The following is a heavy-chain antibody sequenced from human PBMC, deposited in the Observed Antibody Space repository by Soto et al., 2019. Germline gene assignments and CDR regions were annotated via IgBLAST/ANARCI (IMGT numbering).Heavy chain of an antibody. V-gene: IGHV4-34*01. J-gene: IGHJ6*02. D-gene: IGHD2-21*01. CDR2: INHSRST. Sequence: SDTQSVTCDVYGVSFTRDYWTWIRQPPGKWLERIGEINHSRSTNHNPPLKSRVTISEDAAKNQFSLKVSSVPAADTAVYYCGRLRLTDTIHFFGGDVGGQGXTIAVYS. CDR1: GVSFTRDY. CDR3: GRLRLTDTIHFFGGDV.